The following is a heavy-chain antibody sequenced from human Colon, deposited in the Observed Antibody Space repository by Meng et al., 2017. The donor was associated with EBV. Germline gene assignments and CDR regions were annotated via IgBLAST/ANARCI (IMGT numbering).Heavy chain of an antibody. J-gene: IGHJ4*02. Sequence: QVQAQGPGPGLVKPSGTLSLTCAVSGGSISGHNWWSWVRQPPGKGLEWIGEIYQSGSTNYNPSLKSRVTISVDKSKNQFSLKLNSVTAADTAVYYCARTAYFDFQRAFGYWGQGTLVTVSS. CDR1: GGSISGHNW. CDR2: IYQSGST. CDR3: ARTAYFDFQRAFGY. D-gene: IGHD2-2*03. V-gene: IGHV4-4*02.